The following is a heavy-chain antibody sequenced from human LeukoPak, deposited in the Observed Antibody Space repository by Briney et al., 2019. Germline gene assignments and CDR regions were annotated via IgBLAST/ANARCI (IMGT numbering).Heavy chain of an antibody. D-gene: IGHD6-13*01. CDR2: IMSGGTT. CDR3: AKDLPYSGWAFEI. V-gene: IGHV3-23*01. J-gene: IGHJ3*02. Sequence: PGGSLRLSCAASGFTFNNYAMSWVRQAPGKGLEWVSLIMSGGTTYYADFVKGRFNISRDKSKDTLHLQMNSLRAEATAVYYCAKDLPYSGWAFEIWGLGTMVTVSS. CDR1: GFTFNNYA.